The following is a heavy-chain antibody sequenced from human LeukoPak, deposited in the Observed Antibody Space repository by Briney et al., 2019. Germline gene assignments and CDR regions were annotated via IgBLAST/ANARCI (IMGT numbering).Heavy chain of an antibody. V-gene: IGHV3-66*01. D-gene: IGHD5-12*01. CDR1: GFTVSSND. Sequence: GGSLRLSCAASGFTVSSNDMNWVRQAPGKGLEWVSIIHIGNSTYYADSVKGRFTISRDNSKNTLYLQMNSLRAEDTAVYYCARDRVDIVATIIDYWGQGTLVTVSS. CDR3: ARDRVDIVATIIDY. CDR2: IHIGNST. J-gene: IGHJ4*02.